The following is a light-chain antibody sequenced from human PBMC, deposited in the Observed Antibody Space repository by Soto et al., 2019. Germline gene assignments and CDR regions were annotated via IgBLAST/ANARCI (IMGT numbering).Light chain of an antibody. V-gene: IGKV3-11*01. J-gene: IGKJ4*01. CDR2: DAS. CDR1: QSVSSY. CDR3: QQRSNWPPVT. Sequence: EIVLTQSPATLSLSPGERATLSCRASQSVSSYLAWYQPKPGQAPRLLIYDASNRATAIPARFSGSGSGTDFTLTISSLEPEDLAIYYCQQRSNWPPVTFGGGTKVEIK.